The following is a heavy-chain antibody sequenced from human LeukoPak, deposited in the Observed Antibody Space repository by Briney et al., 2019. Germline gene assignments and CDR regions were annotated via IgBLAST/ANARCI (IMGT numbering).Heavy chain of an antibody. Sequence: GSLRLSCTASGFTFSNFWMGWVRQAPGKGLEWIGHIYYSGSTNYNPSLKSRVTISVDTSKNQFSLKLSSVTAADTAVYYCARGGRWLQDLDYWGQGTLVTVSS. CDR1: GFTFSNFW. CDR3: ARGGRWLQDLDY. D-gene: IGHD5-24*01. CDR2: IYYSGST. J-gene: IGHJ4*02. V-gene: IGHV4-59*01.